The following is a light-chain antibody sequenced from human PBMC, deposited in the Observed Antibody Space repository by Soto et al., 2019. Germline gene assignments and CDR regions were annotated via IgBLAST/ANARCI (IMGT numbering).Light chain of an antibody. V-gene: IGKV3-15*01. Sequence: EVVMRQSPAALSVSPGERATLSCRASQGVGDTLAWYQHKPGQTPRLLIYDTSTRATGVPTRFSGSRSGAEFTRTINSLQSEDFAVYYCQQYNNWPPITFGQGTRLEIK. CDR1: QGVGDT. CDR3: QQYNNWPPIT. J-gene: IGKJ5*01. CDR2: DTS.